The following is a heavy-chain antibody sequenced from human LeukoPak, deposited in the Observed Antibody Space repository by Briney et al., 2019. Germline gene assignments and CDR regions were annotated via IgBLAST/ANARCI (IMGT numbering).Heavy chain of an antibody. V-gene: IGHV3-21*04. J-gene: IGHJ5*02. CDR1: GFTFSSYS. Sequence: PGGSLRLSCAASGFTFSSYSMNWVRQAPGKGLEWVSSISSSSSYIYYADSVKGRFTISRDNAKNSLYLQMNSLRAEDTAVYYCARDWTPRGITFGGVMINWFDPWGQGTLVTVSS. CDR2: ISSSSSYI. D-gene: IGHD3-16*01. CDR3: ARDWTPRGITFGGVMINWFDP.